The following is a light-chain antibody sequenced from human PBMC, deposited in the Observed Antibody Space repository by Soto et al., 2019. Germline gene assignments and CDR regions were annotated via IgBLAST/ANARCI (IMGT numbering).Light chain of an antibody. J-gene: IGKJ3*01. Sequence: EIVLTQSPVTLYLSPGDRATLSCRASQSVGTFLAWNQQKPGQPPRLLIYDASNRATGIPDRFSGSGSGTDFTLTISSLEPDDFAVYFCQQRSYWPPGITFGPGTKVDIK. V-gene: IGKV3-11*01. CDR2: DAS. CDR3: QQRSYWPPGIT. CDR1: QSVGTF.